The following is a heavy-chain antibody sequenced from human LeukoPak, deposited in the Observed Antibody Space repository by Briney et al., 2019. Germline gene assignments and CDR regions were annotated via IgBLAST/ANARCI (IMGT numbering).Heavy chain of an antibody. CDR1: GGSISSGDYY. CDR3: ARVTTCSSTSCYTDAFDI. V-gene: IGHV4-30-4*08. Sequence: SETLSLTCTVSGGSISSGDYYWSWIRQPPGKGLEWIGYIYYSGSTYYNPTLKSRVTISVGTPKNQFSLKLSSVTAADTAVYYCARVTTCSSTSCYTDAFDIWGQGTMVTVSS. CDR2: IYYSGST. J-gene: IGHJ3*02. D-gene: IGHD2-2*02.